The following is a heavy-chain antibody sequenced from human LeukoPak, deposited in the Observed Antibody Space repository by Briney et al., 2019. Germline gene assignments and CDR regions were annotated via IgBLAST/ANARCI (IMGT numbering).Heavy chain of an antibody. CDR2: ISGSGGST. CDR3: AKDSCSSTSCYDWGPFDI. D-gene: IGHD2-2*01. Sequence: GGSLRLSCAASGFTFSSYAMSWVRQAPGKGLEWVSAISGSGGSTYYADSVKGRFTISRDNSKNTLYLQMNSLRAEDTAVYYCAKDSCSSTSCYDWGPFDIWGQGTMVTVSS. CDR1: GFTFSSYA. J-gene: IGHJ3*02. V-gene: IGHV3-23*01.